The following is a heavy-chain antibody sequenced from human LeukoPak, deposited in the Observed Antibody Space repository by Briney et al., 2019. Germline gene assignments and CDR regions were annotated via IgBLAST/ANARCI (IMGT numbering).Heavy chain of an antibody. CDR1: GFTFSSYG. J-gene: IGHJ3*02. D-gene: IGHD1-26*01. CDR3: AKDLVGASAFDI. V-gene: IGHV3-30*02. CDR2: IRYDGSNK. Sequence: GGSLRLSCAASGFTFSSYGMHWVCQAPGKGLEWVAFIRYDGSNKYYADSVKGRFTISRDNSKNTLYLQMNSLRAGDTAVYYCAKDLVGASAFDIWGQGTMVTVSS.